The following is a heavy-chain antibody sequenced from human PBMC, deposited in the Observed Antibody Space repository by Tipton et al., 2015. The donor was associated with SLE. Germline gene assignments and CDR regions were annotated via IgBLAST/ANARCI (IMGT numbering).Heavy chain of an antibody. Sequence: TLSLTCAVSGGSINNNNYYWSWIRQPPGKGLEWIGYIHYSGSSYYNPSLKSRVTISVDTSKNQFSLKLSSVTAADTAVYYCATAGGSGSNDAFDIWGQGTMVTVSS. CDR3: ATAGGSGSNDAFDI. V-gene: IGHV4-30-4*01. J-gene: IGHJ3*02. D-gene: IGHD3-10*01. CDR1: GGSINNNNYY. CDR2: IHYSGSS.